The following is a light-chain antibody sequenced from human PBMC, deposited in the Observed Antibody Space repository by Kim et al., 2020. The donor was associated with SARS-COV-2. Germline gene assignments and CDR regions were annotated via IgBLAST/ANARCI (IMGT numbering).Light chain of an antibody. V-gene: IGKV1-9*01. Sequence: DIQLTQYPSFLSASVGDRVTITCRASQGISSYLAWYQQKPGKAPKLLIYAASTLQSGVPSRFRGSGSGTEFTLTISSLQPEDFATYYCQLLNSYPRLTFGGGTKLEI. J-gene: IGKJ4*01. CDR3: QLLNSYPRLT. CDR1: QGISSY. CDR2: AAS.